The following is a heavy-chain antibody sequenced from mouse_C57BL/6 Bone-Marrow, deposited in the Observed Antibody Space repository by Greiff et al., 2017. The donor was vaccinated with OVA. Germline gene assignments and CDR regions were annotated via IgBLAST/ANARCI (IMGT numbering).Heavy chain of an antibody. V-gene: IGHV1-82*01. CDR1: GYAFSSSW. CDR2: IYPGDGDT. J-gene: IGHJ1*03. Sequence: QVQLQQSGPELVKPGASVKISCKASGYAFSSSWMNWVKQRPGKGLEWIGRIYPGDGDTNYNGKFKGKATLTADKSSSTAYMQLSSLTSEDSAVYFCARWCYYWYFDVWGTGTTVTVSS. CDR3: ARWCYYWYFDV. D-gene: IGHD1-1*02.